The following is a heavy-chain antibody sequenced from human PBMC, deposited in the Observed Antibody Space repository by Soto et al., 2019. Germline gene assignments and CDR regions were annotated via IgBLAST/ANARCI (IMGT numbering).Heavy chain of an antibody. CDR1: GYTFTSYD. J-gene: IGHJ6*02. V-gene: IGHV1-8*01. Sequence: ASVKVSCKASGYTFTSYDINWVRQATGQGLEWMGWMNPNSGNTGYAQKFQGRVTMTRNTSISTAYMELSSLRSEDTAVYYCARWGGDPNYYYDGIDLWGQGTMVTVSS. CDR2: MNPNSGNT. CDR3: ARWGGDPNYYYDGIDL. D-gene: IGHD2-21*01.